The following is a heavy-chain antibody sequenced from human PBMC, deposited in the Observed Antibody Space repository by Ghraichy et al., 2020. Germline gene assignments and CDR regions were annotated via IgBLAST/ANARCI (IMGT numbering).Heavy chain of an antibody. J-gene: IGHJ4*02. Sequence: ASVKVSCKVSGYTLTELSMHWVRQAPGKGLEWMGGFDPEDGETIYAQKFQGRVTMTEDTSTDTAYMELSSLRSEDTAVYYCAIPGGDSSGYWYYFDYWGQGTLVTVSS. D-gene: IGHD3-22*01. V-gene: IGHV1-24*01. CDR3: AIPGGDSSGYWYYFDY. CDR2: FDPEDGET. CDR1: GYTLTELS.